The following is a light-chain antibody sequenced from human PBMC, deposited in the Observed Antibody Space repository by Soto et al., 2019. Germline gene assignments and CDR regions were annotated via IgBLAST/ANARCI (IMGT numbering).Light chain of an antibody. CDR2: EVS. CDR1: SSDVGGYNY. V-gene: IGLV2-8*01. CDR3: SSYAGSTLYV. J-gene: IGLJ1*01. Sequence: QSALTQPTSASGSPGQSVTISCTGTSSDVGGYNYVSWYQHHPGKAPKLMIYEVSKRPSGVPDRFSGSKSGNTASLTVSGLQAEDEADYYCSSYAGSTLYVFGTGTKVTVL.